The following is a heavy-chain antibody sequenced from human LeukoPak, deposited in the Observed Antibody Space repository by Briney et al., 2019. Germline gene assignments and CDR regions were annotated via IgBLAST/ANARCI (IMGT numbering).Heavy chain of an antibody. V-gene: IGHV3-30*02. CDR1: GFTFSSYG. D-gene: IGHD6-6*01. CDR2: IRYDGSNK. J-gene: IGHJ4*02. CDR3: ANGGSSSSMVAY. Sequence: WGSLRLSCAASGFTFSSYGMHWLGQAPGKGLEGVAFIRYDGSNKYYADSVKGRFTISRDNSKNTLYLQMNSLRAEDTAVYYCANGGSSSSMVAYWGQGTLVTVSS.